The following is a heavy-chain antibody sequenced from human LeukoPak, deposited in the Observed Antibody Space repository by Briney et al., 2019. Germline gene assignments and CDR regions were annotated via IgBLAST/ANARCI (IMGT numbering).Heavy chain of an antibody. CDR3: ARHNYDFWSVYMDV. D-gene: IGHD3-3*01. J-gene: IGHJ6*03. Sequence: GGSLRLSCAASGFTFSSCWMSWVRQAPGKGLEWLANIKQDGSEKYYVDSVKGRFTISRDNAKNSLYLQMNSLRAEDTAVYYCARHNYDFWSVYMDVWGKGTTVTVPS. CDR2: IKQDGSEK. V-gene: IGHV3-7*01. CDR1: GFTFSSCW.